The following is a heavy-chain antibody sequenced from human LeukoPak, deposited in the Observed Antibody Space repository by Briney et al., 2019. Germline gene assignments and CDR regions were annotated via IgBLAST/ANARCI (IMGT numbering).Heavy chain of an antibody. J-gene: IGHJ4*02. Sequence: GASVKVSCKVSGYTLTELSMHWVRQAPGKGLEWMGRFDPENGETVYAQKFQGRVTITADKSTSTAYMELSSLRSEDTAVYYCATDPQMVRGPFDYWGQGTLVTVSS. V-gene: IGHV1-24*01. CDR3: ATDPQMVRGPFDY. CDR2: FDPENGET. D-gene: IGHD3-10*01. CDR1: GYTLTELS.